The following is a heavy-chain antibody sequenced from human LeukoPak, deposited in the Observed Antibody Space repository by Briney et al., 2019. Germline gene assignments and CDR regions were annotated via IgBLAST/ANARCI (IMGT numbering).Heavy chain of an antibody. D-gene: IGHD6-13*01. CDR2: INPNSGGT. V-gene: IGHV1-2*02. J-gene: IGHJ4*02. CDR3: AREGQSAAFDY. CDR1: GYTLTDYY. Sequence: ASVKVSCKASGYTLTDYYMHWVRQAPGQGLEWMGWINPNSGGTNYAQKFQGRVTMTRDKSISTAYMDLSSLRSDDTAVYYCAREGQSAAFDYWGQGTLVTVSS.